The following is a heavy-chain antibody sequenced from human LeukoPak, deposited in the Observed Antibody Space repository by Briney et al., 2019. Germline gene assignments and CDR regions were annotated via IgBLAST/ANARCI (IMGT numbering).Heavy chain of an antibody. Sequence: GGSLRLFCSAAGFTLSSYAMSWVRQAPGKGLEWVSTISGSGGSTYYADSVKGRFTISRDSSKNTLYLQMNSLRAEDTAVYYCAKDKTAIVYFDFWGQGTLVTVSS. D-gene: IGHD2-21*02. V-gene: IGHV3-23*01. CDR2: ISGSGGST. CDR3: AKDKTAIVYFDF. CDR1: GFTLSSYA. J-gene: IGHJ4*02.